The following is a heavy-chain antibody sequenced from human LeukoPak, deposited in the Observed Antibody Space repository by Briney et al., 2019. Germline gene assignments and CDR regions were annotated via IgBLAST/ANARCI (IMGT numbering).Heavy chain of an antibody. CDR1: GFTFSSYA. Sequence: GGSLRLSCAASGFTFSSYAMSWVRQAPGKGLEWVSAISASGGSTYYADSVKGRFTISRDKPKNTLYLQMNSLRAEDTAVYYCAKVGVPFDSWGQGTLVTVSS. CDR2: ISASGGST. J-gene: IGHJ4*02. CDR3: AKVGVPFDS. V-gene: IGHV3-23*01. D-gene: IGHD2-8*01.